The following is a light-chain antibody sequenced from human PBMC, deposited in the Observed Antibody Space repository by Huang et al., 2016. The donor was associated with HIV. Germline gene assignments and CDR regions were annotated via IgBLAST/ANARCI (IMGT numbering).Light chain of an antibody. CDR1: QSVSNH. CDR3: QQYHNWPPEGT. Sequence: EIVMTQSPATLSVSPGERATLSCKASQSVSNHLAWYQHRPGQPPRLLIYGASTRATGSPARFSGGGSVTEFTLTISSLQSEDFAVYYCQQYHNWPPEGTFGQGTKVEIK. J-gene: IGKJ1*01. CDR2: GAS. V-gene: IGKV3-15*01.